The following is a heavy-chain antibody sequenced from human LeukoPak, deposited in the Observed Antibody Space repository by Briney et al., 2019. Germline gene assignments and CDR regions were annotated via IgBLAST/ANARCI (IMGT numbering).Heavy chain of an antibody. Sequence: SVKVSCKASGGTFSSYAISWVRQAPGQGLEWMGGFDSEDGKTKAAQNFLDRVSLTEDTSLGTAYTELRSVTSQDTAVYYCVTGSSERDYYESHMFYFGDSWGQGTVVTVSS. D-gene: IGHD3-22*01. CDR3: VTGSSERDYYESHMFYFGDS. CDR1: GGTFSSYA. J-gene: IGHJ4*02. V-gene: IGHV1-69*06. CDR2: FDSEDGKT.